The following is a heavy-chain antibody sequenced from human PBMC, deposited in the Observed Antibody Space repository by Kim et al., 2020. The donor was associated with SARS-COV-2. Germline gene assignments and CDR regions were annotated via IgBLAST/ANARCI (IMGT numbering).Heavy chain of an antibody. V-gene: IGHV3-23*01. D-gene: IGHD2-21*02. J-gene: IGHJ4*02. Sequence: GGSLRLSCAASGFTFRSYAITWIRQVPGKGLEWVASISDSIGSSTYYADSVKGRFTISRDNSKNRLFLQMNSLRAEDTAVYYCVKDEGPVVVATAPEGPTEGMSHWRQGTLVTVS. CDR3: VKDEGPVVVATAPEGPTEGMSH. CDR2: ISDSIGSST. CDR1: GFTFRSYA.